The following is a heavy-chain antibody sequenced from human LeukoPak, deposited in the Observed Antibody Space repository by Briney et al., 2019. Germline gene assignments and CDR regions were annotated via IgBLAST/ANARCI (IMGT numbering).Heavy chain of an antibody. V-gene: IGHV1-2*02. Sequence: GASVKVSCKASGYTFTGYYMHWVRQAPGQGLEWMGWINPNSGGTNYAQKFQGRVTMTRDTSIGTAYMELSRLRSDDTAVYYCARDSGYCSSTSCYVWFDPWGQGTLVTVSS. D-gene: IGHD2-2*01. CDR3: ARDSGYCSSTSCYVWFDP. J-gene: IGHJ5*02. CDR2: INPNSGGT. CDR1: GYTFTGYY.